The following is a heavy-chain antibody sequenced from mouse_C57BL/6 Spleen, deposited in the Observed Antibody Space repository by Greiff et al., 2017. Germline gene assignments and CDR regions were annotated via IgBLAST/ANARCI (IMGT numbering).Heavy chain of an antibody. D-gene: IGHD1-1*01. J-gene: IGHJ2*01. CDR1: GYTFTSYW. CDR2: IDPSDSET. Sequence: QVQLQQPGAELVRPGSSVKLSCKASGYTFTSYWMHWVKQRPIQGLEWIGNIDPSDSETHYNQKFKDKATLTVDKSSSTAYMQLSSLTSEDSAVYYCARLQITTVVATDYWGQGTTLTVSS. CDR3: ARLQITTVVATDY. V-gene: IGHV1-52*01.